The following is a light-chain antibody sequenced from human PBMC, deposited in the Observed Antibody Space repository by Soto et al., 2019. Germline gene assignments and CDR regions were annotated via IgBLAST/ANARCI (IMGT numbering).Light chain of an antibody. Sequence: DIQMTQSPSSLSASVGDRVTITCRASQSISSYLNWYQQKPGKAPKLLIYAASSLQSGVPSSFSGSGSGTDFTLTISSLQPEYFATYYYQQSYSTPVTFGQGTKV. J-gene: IGKJ1*01. CDR2: AAS. V-gene: IGKV1-39*01. CDR1: QSISSY. CDR3: QQSYSTPVT.